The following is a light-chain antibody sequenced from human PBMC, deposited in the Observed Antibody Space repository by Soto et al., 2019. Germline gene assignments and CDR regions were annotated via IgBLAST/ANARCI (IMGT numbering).Light chain of an antibody. Sequence: DIQLTQSPSFLSASVGDRVTITCRASQGISSYLAWYQQKPGKAPKLLIYAASTLQSGVPSRFSGSGSGTEFTLTIGSLQPEDFATYYCQQLNTYPRYTFGQGTKLEIK. J-gene: IGKJ2*01. CDR2: AAS. V-gene: IGKV1-9*01. CDR1: QGISSY. CDR3: QQLNTYPRYT.